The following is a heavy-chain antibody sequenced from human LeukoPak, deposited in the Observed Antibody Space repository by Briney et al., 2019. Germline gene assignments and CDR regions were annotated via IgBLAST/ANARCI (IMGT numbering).Heavy chain of an antibody. CDR2: INPNSGGT. D-gene: IGHD3-3*01. J-gene: IGHJ4*02. CDR3: ARGLYDFWSAANSGVGY. CDR1: GYTFTCYY. Sequence: ASVKVSCKASGYTFTCYYMHWVRQAPGQGLEWRGWINPNSGGTNYAQKFQGRVTMTRDTSISTAYMELSRLRSADTAVYYCARGLYDFWSAANSGVGYWGQGTLVTVSS. V-gene: IGHV1-2*02.